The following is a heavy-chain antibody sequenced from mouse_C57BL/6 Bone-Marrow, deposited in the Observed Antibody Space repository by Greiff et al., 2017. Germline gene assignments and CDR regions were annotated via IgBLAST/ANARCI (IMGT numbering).Heavy chain of an antibody. V-gene: IGHV2-9*01. J-gene: IGHJ1*03. Sequence: QVQLKESGPGLVAPSQSLSITCTVSGFSLTSYGVDWVRQPPGKGLEWLGVIWGRGSTNYNSALMSRLSISKDNSKSQVFLKMNSLQTDDTAMYYCAKQGTKLGRYWYFDVWGTGTTVTVSS. CDR3: AKQGTKLGRYWYFDV. D-gene: IGHD1-3*01. CDR2: IWGRGST. CDR1: GFSLTSYG.